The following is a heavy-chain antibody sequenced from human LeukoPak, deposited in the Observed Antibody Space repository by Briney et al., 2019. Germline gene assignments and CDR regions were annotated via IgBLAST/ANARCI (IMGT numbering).Heavy chain of an antibody. CDR2: INPNSGGT. D-gene: IGHD6-25*01. CDR1: GFTFTGYL. V-gene: IGHV1-2*02. J-gene: IGHJ4*02. CDR3: ARDLSTSATWELDF. Sequence: GASVKVSCKAFGFTFTGYLIHWVRQAPGQGLEYMGWINPNSGGTNYAQKFQDRLTMTRDTSTSTASLELSSLRSDDTAVYYCARDLSTSATWELDFWGQGTLVTVSS.